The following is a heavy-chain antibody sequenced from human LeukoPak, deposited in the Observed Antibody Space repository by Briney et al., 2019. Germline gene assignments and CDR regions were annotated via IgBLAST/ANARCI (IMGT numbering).Heavy chain of an antibody. D-gene: IGHD2/OR15-2a*01. V-gene: IGHV4-31*03. CDR2: IYYSGST. J-gene: IGHJ4*02. CDR1: GGSISSGGYY. Sequence: SQTLSLTCTVSGGSISSGGYYWSWIRQHPGKGLEWLGYIYYSGSTYYNPSLKSRVTIPVDTSKNQFSLKLSSVTAADTAVYYCARGFTSLVGLYYFDYWGQGTLVTVSS. CDR3: ARGFTSLVGLYYFDY.